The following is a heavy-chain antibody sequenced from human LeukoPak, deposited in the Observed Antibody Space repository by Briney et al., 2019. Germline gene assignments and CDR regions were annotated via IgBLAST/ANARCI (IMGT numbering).Heavy chain of an antibody. CDR2: IRAYNGNT. Sequence: GASVKVSCKASGYTFTSYGISWVRQAPGQGLEWMGWIRAYNGNTNYAQKLQGRVTMTTDTSTSTSYMELRSLRSDDTAVYYCARDENDYVWGSYRPFDYWGQGTLVTVSS. D-gene: IGHD3-16*02. CDR1: GYTFTSYG. V-gene: IGHV1-18*01. J-gene: IGHJ4*02. CDR3: ARDENDYVWGSYRPFDY.